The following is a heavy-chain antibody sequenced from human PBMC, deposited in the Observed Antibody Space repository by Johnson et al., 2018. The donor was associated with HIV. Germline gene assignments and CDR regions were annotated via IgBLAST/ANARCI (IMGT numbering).Heavy chain of an antibody. CDR2: IKSKTEGGTT. Sequence: VQLVESGGGVVRPGGSLRLSCAASGFTFSDYYMSWIRQAPEKGLEWVGHIKSKTEGGTTDYAAPVKGRFTISRDDSINTVYLQMNSLKSEDMAVYYCTTGDCSGGSCHAFDIWGQGTMVTVSS. V-gene: IGHV3-15*01. D-gene: IGHD2-15*01. CDR1: GFTFSDYY. J-gene: IGHJ3*02. CDR3: TTGDCSGGSCHAFDI.